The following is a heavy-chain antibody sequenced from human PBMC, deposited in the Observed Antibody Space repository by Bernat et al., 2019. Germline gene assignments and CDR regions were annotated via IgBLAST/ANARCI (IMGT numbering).Heavy chain of an antibody. V-gene: IGHV1-69*04. CDR1: GGTFSTHA. D-gene: IGHD4-11*01. CDR3: ARDKYSNYDYYGMDV. Sequence: QVQLVQSGAEVKKPGSSVKVSCKASGGTFSTHAISWVRQAPGQGLEWMGRIIPILGIANNAQKFQGRVTITADKSTSTAYMELSSLRSEDTAVYYCARDKYSNYDYYGMDVWGQGTTVTVSS. J-gene: IGHJ6*02. CDR2: IIPILGIA.